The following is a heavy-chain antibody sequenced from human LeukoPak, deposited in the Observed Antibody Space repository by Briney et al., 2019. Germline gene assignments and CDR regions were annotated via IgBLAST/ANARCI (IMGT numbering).Heavy chain of an antibody. J-gene: IGHJ6*02. Sequence: GASVKVSCKASGGTFSSYAISWVRQAPGQGLEWMGRIIPILGIANYAQKFQGRVTITADKSTSTAYMELSSLRSEDTAVYYCARDEVDYCGSGSYEDYYYYGMDVWGQGTTVTVSS. CDR2: IIPILGIA. D-gene: IGHD3-10*01. V-gene: IGHV1-69*04. CDR1: GGTFSSYA. CDR3: ARDEVDYCGSGSYEDYYYYGMDV.